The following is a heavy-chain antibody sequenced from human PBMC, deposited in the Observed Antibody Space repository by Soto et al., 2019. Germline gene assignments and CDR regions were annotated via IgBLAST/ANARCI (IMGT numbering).Heavy chain of an antibody. D-gene: IGHD3-16*01. CDR2: INWKSDI. CDR3: SSAQARGGRNMFRY. Sequence: PGGSLRLSCAVSGFTFDDNAMHWVRQAPEKGLEWVSGINWKSDIGYADSVEGRFTISRDNAENSLYLQMNRLRVEATALYYCSSAQARGGRNMFRYWGQGTQVTVSS. V-gene: IGHV3-9*01. J-gene: IGHJ4*02. CDR1: GFTFDDNA.